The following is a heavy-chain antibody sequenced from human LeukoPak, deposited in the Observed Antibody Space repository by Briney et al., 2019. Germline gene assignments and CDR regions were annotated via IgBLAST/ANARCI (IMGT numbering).Heavy chain of an antibody. D-gene: IGHD6-19*01. J-gene: IGHJ4*02. V-gene: IGHV4-59*01. CDR3: ARARSGWYLTPDY. CDR2: IYYSGST. Sequence: SETLSLTCTVSGGSISSYYWSWIRQPPGKGLEWIGYIYYSGSTNYNPSLKSRVTISVDTSKNQFSLKLSSVTAADTAVYYCARARSGWYLTPDYWGQGTLVTVSS. CDR1: GGSISSYY.